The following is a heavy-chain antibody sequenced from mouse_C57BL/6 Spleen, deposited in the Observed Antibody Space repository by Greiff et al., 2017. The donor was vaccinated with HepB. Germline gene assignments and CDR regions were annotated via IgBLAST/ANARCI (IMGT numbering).Heavy chain of an antibody. D-gene: IGHD1-1*01. Sequence: VKLQESGPGLVAPSQSLSITCTVSGFSLTSYAISWVRQPPGKGLEWLGVIWTGGGTNYNSALKSRLSISKDNSKSQVFLKMNSLQTDDTARYYCARCTTVVATDYAMDYWGQGTSVTVSS. CDR1: GFSLTSYA. J-gene: IGHJ4*01. V-gene: IGHV2-9-1*01. CDR2: IWTGGGT. CDR3: ARCTTVVATDYAMDY.